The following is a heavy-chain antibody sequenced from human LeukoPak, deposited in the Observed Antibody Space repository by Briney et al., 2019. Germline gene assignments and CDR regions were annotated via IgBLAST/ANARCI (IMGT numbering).Heavy chain of an antibody. CDR3: AREYIVVVVAATTGNENWFDP. CDR2: IIPILGIA. Sequence: SVKVSCKASGGTFSSYAISWVRQAPGQGLGWMGRIIPILGIANYAQKFQGRVTITADKSTSTAYMELSSLRSEDTAVYYCAREYIVVVVAATTGNENWFDPWGQGTLVTVSS. CDR1: GGTFSSYA. D-gene: IGHD2-15*01. J-gene: IGHJ5*02. V-gene: IGHV1-69*04.